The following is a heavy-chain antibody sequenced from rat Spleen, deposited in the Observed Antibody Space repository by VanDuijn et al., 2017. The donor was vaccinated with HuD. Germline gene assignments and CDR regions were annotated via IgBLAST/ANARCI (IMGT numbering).Heavy chain of an antibody. CDR1: GFTFSNYY. CDR2: ISTGGDNT. Sequence: EVQLVESGGGLVQPGRSLKLSCAASGFTFSNYYMAWVRQAPTKGLEWVAYISTGGDNTYYRDSVKGRFTISRDNAKSTLYLQLDSLRSEDTATYYCARNYYSNYIGTWFDYWGQGVMVTVSS. J-gene: IGHJ2*01. V-gene: IGHV5-25*01. D-gene: IGHD1-2*01. CDR3: ARNYYSNYIGTWFDY.